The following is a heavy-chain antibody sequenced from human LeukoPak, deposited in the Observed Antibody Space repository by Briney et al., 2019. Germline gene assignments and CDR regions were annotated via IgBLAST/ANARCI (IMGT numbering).Heavy chain of an antibody. J-gene: IGHJ4*02. D-gene: IGHD4-17*01. Sequence: GGSLRLSCAASGFTFSSYAMHWVRQAPGRGLEWVAVISYDGSNKYYADSVKGRFTISRDNSKNTLYLQMNSLRAEDTAVYYCARDLTTVTTDDYWGQGTLVTVSS. CDR3: ARDLTTVTTDDY. V-gene: IGHV3-30-3*01. CDR1: GFTFSSYA. CDR2: ISYDGSNK.